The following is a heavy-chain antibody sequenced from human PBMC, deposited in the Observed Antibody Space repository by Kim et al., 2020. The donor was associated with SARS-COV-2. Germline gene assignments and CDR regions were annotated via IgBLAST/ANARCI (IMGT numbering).Heavy chain of an antibody. Sequence: GGSLRLSCAASGFTFSSYSMNWVRQAPGKGLEWVSSISSSSSYIYYADSVKGRFTISRDNAKNSLYLQMNSLRAEDTAVYYCARDRYYDFWSGYYSPYYYYGMDGWGRGTTVTVSS. D-gene: IGHD3-3*01. CDR1: GFTFSSYS. J-gene: IGHJ6*02. CDR3: ARDRYYDFWSGYYSPYYYYGMDG. CDR2: ISSSSSYI. V-gene: IGHV3-21*01.